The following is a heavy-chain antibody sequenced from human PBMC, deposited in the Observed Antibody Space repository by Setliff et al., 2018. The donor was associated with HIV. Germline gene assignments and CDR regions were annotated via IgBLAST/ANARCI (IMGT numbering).Heavy chain of an antibody. V-gene: IGHV3-30*06. CDR1: GFTFSSYG. D-gene: IGHD6-6*01. J-gene: IGHJ4*02. Sequence: PGGSLRLSCAASGFTFSSYGMHWVRQAPGKGLEWVAYISYDGSSKYYADSVKGRFTISRDKSKSTLYLQMNSLRVEDTAVYYCARVWAMQQLVPGDWGQGTLVTVS. CDR2: ISYDGSSK. CDR3: ARVWAMQQLVPGD.